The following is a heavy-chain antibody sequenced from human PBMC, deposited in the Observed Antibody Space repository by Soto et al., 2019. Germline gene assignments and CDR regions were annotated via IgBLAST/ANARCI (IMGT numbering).Heavy chain of an antibody. Sequence: QVQLVESGGGVVQPGRSLRLSCAASGFTFSSYAMHWVRQAPGKGLEWVAVISYDGSNKYYADSVKGRFTISRDNSKNTLYLQMNSLRAEDTAVYYCASSSTGDYVLAYWGQGTLVTGSS. CDR2: ISYDGSNK. CDR1: GFTFSSYA. J-gene: IGHJ4*02. V-gene: IGHV3-30-3*01. D-gene: IGHD4-17*01. CDR3: ASSSTGDYVLAY.